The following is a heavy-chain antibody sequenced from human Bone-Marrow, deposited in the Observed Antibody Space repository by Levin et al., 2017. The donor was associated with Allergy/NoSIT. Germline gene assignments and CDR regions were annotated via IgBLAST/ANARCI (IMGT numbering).Heavy chain of an antibody. Sequence: QSGGSLRLSCAASGFTFSSYAMSWVRQAPGKGLEWVSGVSGSGGSTYYADSVKGRFTISRDNSKNTLYLQMNSLRAEDTAVYYCAKLSGGRATPPDYWGQGTLVTVSS. CDR2: VSGSGGST. D-gene: IGHD2-15*01. CDR3: AKLSGGRATPPDY. CDR1: GFTFSSYA. J-gene: IGHJ4*02. V-gene: IGHV3-23*01.